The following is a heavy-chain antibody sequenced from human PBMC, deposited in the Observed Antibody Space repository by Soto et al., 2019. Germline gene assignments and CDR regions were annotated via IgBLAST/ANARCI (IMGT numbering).Heavy chain of an antibody. CDR2: ISWNSGSI. Sequence: EVQLVESGGRFVQPGRSLRLSCVVSGFNFDRYGMHWVRQGPGKGLEWVSGISWNSGSIGYADSVQGRFTISRDNAKNSLDLQMDSLKTEDTALYYCAKETGDGDYGNNYYGMDVWGQGTTVTVSS. D-gene: IGHD4-17*01. V-gene: IGHV3-9*01. CDR3: AKETGDGDYGNNYYGMDV. CDR1: GFNFDRYG. J-gene: IGHJ6*02.